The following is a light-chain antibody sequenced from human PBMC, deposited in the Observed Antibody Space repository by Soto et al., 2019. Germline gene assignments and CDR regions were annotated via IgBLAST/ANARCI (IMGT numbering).Light chain of an antibody. Sequence: EIVLTQSPGTLSLSPGERATRSCRASQSVTSSYLTWYQQKPGQAPRLLIYGASTRAAGIPDRFSGSGSGTDFTLTISSLEPEDFAVYYCQQYGKLPITFGQGTRLEIK. CDR3: QQYGKLPIT. CDR2: GAS. CDR1: QSVTSSY. V-gene: IGKV3-20*01. J-gene: IGKJ5*01.